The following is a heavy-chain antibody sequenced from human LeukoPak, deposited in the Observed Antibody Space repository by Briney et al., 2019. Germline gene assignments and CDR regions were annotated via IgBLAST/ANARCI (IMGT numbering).Heavy chain of an antibody. CDR1: GGSISSYY. CDR2: IYYSGST. CDR3: ARGINWVDY. J-gene: IGHJ4*02. Sequence: SETLSLTCTVSGGSISSYYWSWIRQPPGKGLDWIGYIYYSGSTNYNPSLKSRVTISVDTSKNQFSLKLRSVTAADTAVYYCARGINWVDYWGQGTLVTVSS. D-gene: IGHD7-27*01. V-gene: IGHV4-59*01.